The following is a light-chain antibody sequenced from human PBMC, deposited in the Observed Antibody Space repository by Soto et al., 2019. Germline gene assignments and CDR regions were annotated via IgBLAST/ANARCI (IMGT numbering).Light chain of an antibody. V-gene: IGLV2-18*02. CDR1: SSDVGSNNR. J-gene: IGLJ1*01. CDR2: DVT. CDR3: SSFTTSSTYV. Sequence: QSALTQPPSVSGSPGQSVAISCSGSSSDVGSNNRVSWYQQSPGTAPKLMIYDVTNRPSGVPDPFSGSKSGNTASLTISGLQAEDEADYYRSSFTTSSTYVFGTGTKLTVL.